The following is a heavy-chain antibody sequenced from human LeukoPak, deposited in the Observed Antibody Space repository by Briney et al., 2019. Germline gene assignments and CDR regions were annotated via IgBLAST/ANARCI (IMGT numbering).Heavy chain of an antibody. D-gene: IGHD6-6*01. CDR2: IYTSGST. V-gene: IGHV4-61*02. CDR1: GGSISSGGYY. CDR3: ARGRQLGGDWYWFDP. Sequence: SETLSLTCTVSGGSISSGGYYWSWIRQPAGKGLEWIGRIYTSGSTNYNPSLKSRVTMSVDTSKNQFSLKLSSVTAADTAVYYCARGRQLGGDWYWFDPWGQGNLVTVSS. J-gene: IGHJ5*02.